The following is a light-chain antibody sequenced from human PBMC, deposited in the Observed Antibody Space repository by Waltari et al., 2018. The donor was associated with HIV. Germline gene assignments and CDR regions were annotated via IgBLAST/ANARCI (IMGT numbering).Light chain of an antibody. CDR3: QVWDFRSDEVI. Sequence: SYMLTQSPSESVAPGKTAAITCGGNDIGSKRVHWYQHKSGQAPVLIIYDDDDRPSGIPERFSGSNSANTATLTITRVEAGDEADYFCQVWDFRSDEVIFGGGTKMTVL. CDR2: DDD. J-gene: IGLJ2*01. V-gene: IGLV3-21*04. CDR1: DIGSKR.